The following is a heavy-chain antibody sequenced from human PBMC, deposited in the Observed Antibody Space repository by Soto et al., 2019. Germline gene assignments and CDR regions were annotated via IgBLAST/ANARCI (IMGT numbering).Heavy chain of an antibody. J-gene: IGHJ6*02. D-gene: IGHD4-4*01. CDR2: IDPSDSYT. CDR1: GYSFTSYW. CDR3: ARRDYSNPSYGMDV. Sequence: PGEFLKISCKGSGYSFTSYWISWVRQMPGKGLEWMGRIDPSDSYTNYSPSFQGHVTISADKSISTAYLQWSSLKASDTAMYYCARRDYSNPSYGMDVWGQGTTVTVSS. V-gene: IGHV5-10-1*01.